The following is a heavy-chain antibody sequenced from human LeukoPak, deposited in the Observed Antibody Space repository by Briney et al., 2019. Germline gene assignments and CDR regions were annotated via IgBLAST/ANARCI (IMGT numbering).Heavy chain of an antibody. V-gene: IGHV1-2*02. J-gene: IGHJ6*03. CDR1: GYTFTGYY. D-gene: IGHD2-2*01. CDR2: INPNSGGT. CDR3: ARDNSCSSSSCGNSYMDV. Sequence: ASLKVSCKASGYTFTGYYIHWVRQAPGHELAWMGWINPNSGGTNYAQKLQGRVTMTSDTSISTAYMELSGLRSDDTALYYCARDNSCSSSSCGNSYMDVWGKGTTVTVSS.